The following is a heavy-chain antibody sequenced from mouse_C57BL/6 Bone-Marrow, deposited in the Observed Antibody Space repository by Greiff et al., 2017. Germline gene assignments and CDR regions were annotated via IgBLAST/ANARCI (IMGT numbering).Heavy chain of an antibody. D-gene: IGHD2-4*01. Sequence: VQLQQSGAELVRPGASVKLSCTASGFNIKDDYMHWVKQRPEQGLEWIGWSDPENGDTEYASKFQGKATITADTSSNTAYLQLSSLTSEETAVYYCTFYDYGQGDYWGQGTSVTVSS. CDR3: TFYDYGQGDY. V-gene: IGHV14-4*01. CDR1: GFNIKDDY. J-gene: IGHJ4*01. CDR2: SDPENGDT.